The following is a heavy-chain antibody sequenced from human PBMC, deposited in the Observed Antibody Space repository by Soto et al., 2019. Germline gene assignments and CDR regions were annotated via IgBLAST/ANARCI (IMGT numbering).Heavy chain of an antibody. CDR1: GGSISSYY. D-gene: IGHD6-19*01. CDR3: ARDKGGWGYSSGYYYYGMEV. CDR2: IYYSGST. J-gene: IGHJ6*02. V-gene: IGHV4-59*01. Sequence: PSETLSLTCTVSGGSISSYYWSWIRQPPGKGLEWIGYIYYSGSTNYNPSLKSRVTISVDTSKNQFSLKLRSVTAADTAVYYCARDKGGWGYSSGYYYYGMEVWGQGTTVNVSS.